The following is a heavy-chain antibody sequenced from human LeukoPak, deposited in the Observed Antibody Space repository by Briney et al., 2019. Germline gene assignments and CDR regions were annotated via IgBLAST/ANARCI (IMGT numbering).Heavy chain of an antibody. CDR3: ARVPSRQEGYNDFDY. CDR1: GGSVSSSSYY. Sequence: SETLSLTCTVSGGSVSSSSYYWSWIRQPPGTGLEWIGYIYYSGNTNYNPSLKSRVTIAEDTSKNQFSLKLTSVTAADTAVYYCARVPSRQEGYNDFDYWGQGTLVTVSS. V-gene: IGHV4-61*01. CDR2: IYYSGNT. J-gene: IGHJ4*02. D-gene: IGHD5-24*01.